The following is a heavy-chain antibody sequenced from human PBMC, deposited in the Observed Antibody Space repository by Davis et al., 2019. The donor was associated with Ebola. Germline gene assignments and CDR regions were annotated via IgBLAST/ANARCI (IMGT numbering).Heavy chain of an antibody. Sequence: GESLKISCEASGFTFSDYYMSWFRQAPGKGLEWVSYIGSTGTIKYADSVKGRFTISRDNARNSLYMEMNNLRAEDTAVYYCARDPYSSSWNDAFDIWGQGTMVTVSS. J-gene: IGHJ3*02. CDR3: ARDPYSSSWNDAFDI. V-gene: IGHV3-11*01. D-gene: IGHD6-13*01. CDR1: GFTFSDYY. CDR2: IGSTGTIK.